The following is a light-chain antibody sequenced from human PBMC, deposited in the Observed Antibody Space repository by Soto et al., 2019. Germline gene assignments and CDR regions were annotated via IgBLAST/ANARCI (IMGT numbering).Light chain of an antibody. Sequence: AIRMTQSPSSFSASTGDRVTITCRASQGISSYLAWYQQKPGKAPKLLIYAASTLQSGVPSRFSGSGSGTDFTLTISCLLSEDFATYYCQQYYSYPLAFGQGTKLEIK. CDR2: AAS. CDR3: QQYYSYPLA. J-gene: IGKJ2*01. V-gene: IGKV1-8*01. CDR1: QGISSY.